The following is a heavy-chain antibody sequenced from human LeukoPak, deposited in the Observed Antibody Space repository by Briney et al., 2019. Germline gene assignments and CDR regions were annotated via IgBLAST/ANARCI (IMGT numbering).Heavy chain of an antibody. V-gene: IGHV4-59*01. CDR2: IHYSGST. CDR3: ARGTHSSSPIPLDY. D-gene: IGHD6-6*01. J-gene: IGHJ4*02. CDR1: GGSISTYY. Sequence: SETLSLTWTVSGGSISTYYWSWIRQTPGKGLEWIGYIHYSGSTNYNPSLNSRVTISVDTSKNQFSLKVKSVTAADTAVYYCARGTHSSSPIPLDYWGQGTLVTVSS.